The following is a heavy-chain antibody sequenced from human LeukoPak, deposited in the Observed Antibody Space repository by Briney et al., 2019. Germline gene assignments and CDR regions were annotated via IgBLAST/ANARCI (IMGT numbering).Heavy chain of an antibody. Sequence: SETLSLTCSVSGGSINSGGHYWSWIRQHPGKGLEWIGYIYYSGSTNYNPSLKSRVTISVDTSKNQFSLKLSSVTAADTAVYYCARRPYCSGGSCHYYFDYWGQGTLVTVSS. D-gene: IGHD2-15*01. V-gene: IGHV4-61*08. J-gene: IGHJ4*02. CDR3: ARRPYCSGGSCHYYFDY. CDR1: GGSINSGGHY. CDR2: IYYSGST.